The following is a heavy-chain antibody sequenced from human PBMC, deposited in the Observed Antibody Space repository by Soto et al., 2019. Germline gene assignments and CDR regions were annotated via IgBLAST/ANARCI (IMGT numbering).Heavy chain of an antibody. D-gene: IGHD1-26*01. CDR1: GYSFTTYW. CDR2: IYPGDSDT. CDR3: VREIVGSARFDY. V-gene: IGHV5-51*01. Sequence: GESLKISCKGSGYSFTTYWIGWVRQMPGKGLEWMGIIYPGDSDTRYSPSFRGQVTISVDKSINTAYLQWSSLKASDTAMYYCVREIVGSARFDYWGQGTLVTVSS. J-gene: IGHJ4*02.